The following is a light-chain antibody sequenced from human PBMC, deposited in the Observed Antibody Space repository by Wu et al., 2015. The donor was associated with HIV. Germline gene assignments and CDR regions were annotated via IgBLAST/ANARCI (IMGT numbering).Light chain of an antibody. CDR2: AAS. CDR1: QGISSY. J-gene: IGKJ4*01. Sequence: IQLTQSPSSLSASVGDRVIITCRASQGISSYLAWYQQKPGKAPRLLIYAASTLQSGVPSRFSGSGSETDFTLTISSLQPEDFATYYCQHLNSYPLTFGGGTKVEIK. CDR3: QHLNSYPLT. V-gene: IGKV1-9*01.